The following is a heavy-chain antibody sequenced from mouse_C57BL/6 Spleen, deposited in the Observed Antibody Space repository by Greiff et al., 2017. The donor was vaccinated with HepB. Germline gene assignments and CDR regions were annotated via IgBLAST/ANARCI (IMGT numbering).Heavy chain of an antibody. CDR1: GYTFTDYE. Sequence: QVQLQQSGAELVRPGASVTLSCKASGYTFTDYEMHWVKQTPVHGLEWIGAIDPETGGTAYNQKFKGKAILTADKSSSTAYMELRSLTSEDSAVYYCTRWLLPLDYWGQGTTLTVSS. CDR2: IDPETGGT. J-gene: IGHJ2*01. V-gene: IGHV1-15*01. D-gene: IGHD2-3*01. CDR3: TRWLLPLDY.